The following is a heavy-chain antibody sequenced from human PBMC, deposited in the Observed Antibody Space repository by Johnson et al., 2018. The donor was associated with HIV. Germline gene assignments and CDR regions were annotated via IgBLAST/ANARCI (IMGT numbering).Heavy chain of an antibody. J-gene: IGHJ3*01. CDR2: TRDKANSYST. V-gene: IGHV3-72*01. CDR3: ARRAYTSGWYAAFDR. D-gene: IGHD6-19*01. CDR1: GFTFSDHY. Sequence: VQLVESGGGLVQPGGSLRLSCAASGFTFSDHYMDWVRQAPGKGLEWIARTRDKANSYSTEYAASVKGRFIISRDGLKDSLYLQMNSLKSEDTAVYFCARRAYTSGWYAAFDRWGQGTMVTVSS.